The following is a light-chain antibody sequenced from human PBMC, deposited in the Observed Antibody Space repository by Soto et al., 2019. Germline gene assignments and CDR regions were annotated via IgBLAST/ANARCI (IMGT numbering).Light chain of an antibody. J-gene: IGKJ3*01. CDR1: QSLLHSDGDNY. CDR2: LVS. Sequence: IVMTQSPLSLPVTPGEPASISCKSSQSLLHSDGDNYLEWYVQKAGQSPQLLIYLVSHRASGVPDRLSGSGSGTDFTLKISKVEADDVGVYYCMQTLQTPYTIGPGTKVEIK. CDR3: MQTLQTPYT. V-gene: IGKV2-28*01.